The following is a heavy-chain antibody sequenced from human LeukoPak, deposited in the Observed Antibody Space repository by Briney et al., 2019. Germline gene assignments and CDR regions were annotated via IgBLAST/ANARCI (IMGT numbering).Heavy chain of an antibody. CDR2: INPSGGST. J-gene: IGHJ4*02. CDR1: GYTFTSYY. Sequence: ASVKVSCKASGYTFTSYYMHWVRQAPGQGLEWMGIINPSGGSTSYAQKFQGRVTMTRDTSTSTVYMELSSLRSEDTAVYYCATQLPYGSGSYPFLYWGQGTLVTVSS. D-gene: IGHD3-10*01. CDR3: ATQLPYGSGSYPFLY. V-gene: IGHV1-46*01.